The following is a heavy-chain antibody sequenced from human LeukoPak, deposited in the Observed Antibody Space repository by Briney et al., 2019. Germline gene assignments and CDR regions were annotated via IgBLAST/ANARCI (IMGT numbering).Heavy chain of an antibody. Sequence: GASVKVSCKASGGTFSSYAISWVRQAPGQGLEWMGGIIPIFGTANYAQKFQGRVTITADKSTSTPYMELSSLRSEDTAVYYCARESSLYYGSGSYYMDVWGKGTTVTISS. CDR2: IIPIFGTA. D-gene: IGHD3-10*01. V-gene: IGHV1-69*06. CDR3: ARESSLYYGSGSYYMDV. J-gene: IGHJ6*03. CDR1: GGTFSSYA.